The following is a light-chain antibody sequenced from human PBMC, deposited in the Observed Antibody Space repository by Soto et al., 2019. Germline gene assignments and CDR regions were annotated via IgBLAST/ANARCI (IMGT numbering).Light chain of an antibody. CDR2: GAS. CDR3: HQYNNWWT. V-gene: IGKV3-15*01. Sequence: EVVMTQSPATLSVSPGERATLSCRASQNVSSNLAWYQQKPGQAPRLLIYGASTRATGIPARFSGSGSGTEFTLKISRLQYEDFAVYYCHQYNNWWTFGQGTKVEI. CDR1: QNVSSN. J-gene: IGKJ1*01.